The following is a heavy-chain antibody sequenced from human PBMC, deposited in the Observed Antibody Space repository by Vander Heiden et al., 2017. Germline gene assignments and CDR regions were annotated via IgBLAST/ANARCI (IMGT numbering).Heavy chain of an antibody. CDR2: ISSSSSYI. CDR3: ARAHCSSTRVCYYYGMDV. Sequence: EVQLVESGGGLVKPGGSLRLSCAASGFTFRSYSLNWVRQAPGKGLEWVSSISSSSSYIYYADSVKGRFTISRDNAKNSLYLQMNSLRAEDTAVYYCARAHCSSTRVCYYYGMDVWGQGTTVTVSS. D-gene: IGHD2-2*01. CDR1: GFTFRSYS. J-gene: IGHJ6*02. V-gene: IGHV3-21*01.